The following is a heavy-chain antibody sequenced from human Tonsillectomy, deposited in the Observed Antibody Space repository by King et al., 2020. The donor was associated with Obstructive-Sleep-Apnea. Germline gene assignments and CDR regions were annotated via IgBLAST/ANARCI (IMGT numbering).Heavy chain of an antibody. CDR2: IYYSGRT. V-gene: IGHV4-39*07. CDR3: ASGDYDILTGSLYYYGMDV. Sequence: QLQESGPGLVKPSETLSLTCTVSVGSISSSSYYWGWSRQPPGKGLEWIGSIYYSGRTYYNPSLKSRVTISVDTSKNQSSLKLSSVTAADTAVYYCASGDYDILTGSLYYYGMDVWGQGTTVTVSS. CDR1: VGSISSSSYY. J-gene: IGHJ6*02. D-gene: IGHD3-9*01.